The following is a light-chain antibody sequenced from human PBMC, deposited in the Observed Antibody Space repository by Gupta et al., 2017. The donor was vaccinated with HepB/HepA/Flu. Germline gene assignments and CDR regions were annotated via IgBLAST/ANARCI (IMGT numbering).Light chain of an antibody. Sequence: QSDLTQPASVSGSPGQSTTISCTGTSSDVGGYNYVSWHQKNPGKAPKLMIYDVSNRPSGVSNRFSGSKSGNTASLTISGLQAEDEADYYCSSYTTRSTWVFGGGTKVTVL. CDR2: DVS. CDR1: SSDVGGYNY. J-gene: IGLJ3*02. CDR3: SSYTTRSTWV. V-gene: IGLV2-14*03.